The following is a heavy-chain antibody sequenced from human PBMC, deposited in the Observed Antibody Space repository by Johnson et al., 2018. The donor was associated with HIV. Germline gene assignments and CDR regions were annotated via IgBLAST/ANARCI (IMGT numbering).Heavy chain of an antibody. J-gene: IGHJ3*02. CDR1: GFTFSTYP. D-gene: IGHD3-16*01. V-gene: IGHV3-30*14. CDR2: ISYDGSNK. Sequence: QVLLVESGGGVVQPGRSLRLSCAASGFTFSTYPMHWVRQPPGKGLEWVAVISYDGSNKYYADSVKGRFTISRDNSKNTLYLQMNNLRVEDTAVYYCARGPGGGEDALDIWGQGTMVTVSS. CDR3: ARGPGGGEDALDI.